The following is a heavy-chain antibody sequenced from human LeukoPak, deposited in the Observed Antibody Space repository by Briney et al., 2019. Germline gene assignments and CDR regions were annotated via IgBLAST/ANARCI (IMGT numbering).Heavy chain of an antibody. D-gene: IGHD4-17*01. J-gene: IGHJ2*01. V-gene: IGHV3-9*01. CDR2: ISWNSGSI. Sequence: GRSLRLSCAASGFTFDDYAMHWVRQAPGKGLEWVSGISWNSGSIGYADSVKGRFTISRDNAKNSLYLQMNSLRAEDTALYYCAKATVTWGLYWYFDLWGRGTLVTVSS. CDR1: GFTFDDYA. CDR3: AKATVTWGLYWYFDL.